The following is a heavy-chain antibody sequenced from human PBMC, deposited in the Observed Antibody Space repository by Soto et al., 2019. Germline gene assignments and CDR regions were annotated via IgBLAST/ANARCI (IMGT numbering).Heavy chain of an antibody. CDR1: GGSISSGGYY. CDR3: ARTYIVVVPAAFDY. D-gene: IGHD2-2*01. J-gene: IGHJ4*02. V-gene: IGHV4-31*03. Sequence: PSETLSLTCTVSGGSISSGGYYWSWIRQHPGKGLEWIGYIYYSGSTYYNPSLKSRVTISVDTSKNQFSLKLSSVTAADTAVYYCARTYIVVVPAAFDYWGQGTLVTVSS. CDR2: IYYSGST.